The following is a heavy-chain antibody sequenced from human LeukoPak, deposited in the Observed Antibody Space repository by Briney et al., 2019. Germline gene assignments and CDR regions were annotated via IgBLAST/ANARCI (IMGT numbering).Heavy chain of an antibody. CDR2: ISYDGSSK. CDR3: AKGPNYSDNDAYLMGDC. CDR1: GFMFSEYG. V-gene: IGHV3-30*18. Sequence: GGSLRLSCAASGFMFSEYGMYWVRQAPGKGLEWVADISYDGSSKYYGDSVKGRFTISRDNAKNTLYLQMNSLKPEDTAVYYCAKGPNYSDNDAYLMGDCWGEGALVTVSS. D-gene: IGHD3-22*01. J-gene: IGHJ4*02.